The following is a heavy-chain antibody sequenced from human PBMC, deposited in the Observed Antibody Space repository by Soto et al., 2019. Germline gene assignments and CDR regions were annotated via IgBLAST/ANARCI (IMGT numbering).Heavy chain of an antibody. CDR3: VRALRHTAMVYRWFDP. Sequence: SETLSLTCTVSGASVSSGAYYWGWVRQRPGMVREWIGYIYESGYTYYNTSLKSRLTISLDRSNNQFSLGLTSVTAADTAVYYGVRALRHTAMVYRWFDPWGQGTLVTVSS. D-gene: IGHD5-18*01. CDR2: IYESGYT. J-gene: IGHJ5*02. V-gene: IGHV4-31*03. CDR1: GASVSSGAYY.